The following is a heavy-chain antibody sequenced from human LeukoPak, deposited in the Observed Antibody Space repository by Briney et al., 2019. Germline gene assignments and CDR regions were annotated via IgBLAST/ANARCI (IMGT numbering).Heavy chain of an antibody. D-gene: IGHD1-26*01. Sequence: AGGSLRLSCAASGFTFSSYWMSWVRQAPGKGLEWVANIKQDGSEKYYVDSVKGRFTISRDNAKNSLYLQMNSLRAEDTAVYYCAREGRGSGSYADYWGQGTLVTVSS. V-gene: IGHV3-7*01. J-gene: IGHJ4*02. CDR2: IKQDGSEK. CDR1: GFTFSSYW. CDR3: AREGRGSGSYADY.